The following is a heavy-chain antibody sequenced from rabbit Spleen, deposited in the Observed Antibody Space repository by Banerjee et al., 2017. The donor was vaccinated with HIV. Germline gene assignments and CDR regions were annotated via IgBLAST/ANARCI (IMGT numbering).Heavy chain of an antibody. D-gene: IGHD8-1*01. Sequence: QEQLVESGGGLVQPEGSLKLSCTASGFSFSSYYMRWVRQAPGKGLEWIACIDAGSSGSTYYASWAKGRFTVSKTSSTTVTLQMTSLTAADTATYFCARDSGSSFSSYGMDLWGPGTLVTVS. V-gene: IGHV1S45*01. CDR3: ARDSGSSFSSYGMDL. CDR2: IDAGSSGST. CDR1: GFSFSSYY. J-gene: IGHJ6*01.